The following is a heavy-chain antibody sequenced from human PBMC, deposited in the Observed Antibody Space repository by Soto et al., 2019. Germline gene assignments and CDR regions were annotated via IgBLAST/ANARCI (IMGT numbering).Heavy chain of an antibody. J-gene: IGHJ5*02. D-gene: IGHD2-2*01. V-gene: IGHV3-23*01. CDR3: EKGGEGSCSRTSCLYFSDS. CDR1: GFTFRTYA. CDR2: ISDSGTT. Sequence: EVQLLDYGGGLVQPGGSLRLSCAASGFTFRTYAMSWVRQAPGKGLEWVSTISDSGTTYYANSVKGRFTISRDNSRNTLDLQMNSLRVEDTAVYYCEKGGEGSCSRTSCLYFSDSWGQGTLVTVSS.